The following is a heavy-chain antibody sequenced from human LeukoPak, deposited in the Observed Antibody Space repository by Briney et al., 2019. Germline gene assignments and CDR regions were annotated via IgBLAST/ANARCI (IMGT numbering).Heavy chain of an antibody. CDR3: ARSGTVTTWNY. CDR1: GVSISSGGYY. V-gene: IGHV4-31*03. CDR2: IYYSGTT. Sequence: SETLSLTCTVSGVSISSGGYYWSWLRQHRGKGLEWIGCIYYSGTTYYHPSLTSRVAISVDTSKNQFSLKLSSVTAADTAVYYCARSGTVTTWNYWGQGTLVTVSS. J-gene: IGHJ4*02. D-gene: IGHD4-17*01.